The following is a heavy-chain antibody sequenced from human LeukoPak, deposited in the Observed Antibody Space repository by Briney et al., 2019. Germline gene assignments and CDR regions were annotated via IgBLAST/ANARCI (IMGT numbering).Heavy chain of an antibody. CDR2: INPNTGGT. CDR1: GYTFTAYY. J-gene: IGHJ3*02. D-gene: IGHD6-13*01. Sequence: GASVKVSCEASGYTFTAYYVHWVRQAPGQGLEWMGWINPNTGGTNYAQKFQGRVTMTKDTSINAAYMDLRSLRSDDTAVYYCAREMPAAAGSDAFDIWGQGTMVTVSS. CDR3: AREMPAAAGSDAFDI. V-gene: IGHV1-2*02.